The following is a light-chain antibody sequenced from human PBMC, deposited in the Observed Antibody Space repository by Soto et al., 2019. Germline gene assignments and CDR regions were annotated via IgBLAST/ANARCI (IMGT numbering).Light chain of an antibody. CDR2: AAS. J-gene: IGKJ4*01. V-gene: IGKV1-39*01. CDR1: QSITNY. Sequence: IQRTQSPSALSSSLGDRVTITCRASQSITNYLNWYQHKPGQAPNLLIYAASTLQAGVPSRFRGSGSGTDFTLTISSLQPEDFETYFCQQSNSSPPTFGGGTKVDIK. CDR3: QQSNSSPPT.